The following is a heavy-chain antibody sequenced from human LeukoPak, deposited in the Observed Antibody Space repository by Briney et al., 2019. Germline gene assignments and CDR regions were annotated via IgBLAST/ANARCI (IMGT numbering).Heavy chain of an antibody. Sequence: GASVKISCKASGYTFTNYGISWFRQAPGQGLQWTGWISGYNGKTNYAQKFQGRVTMTTDTSTSTAYMELRSLRSDDTAVYYCARDMGYGGNVDYWGQGTLVTVSS. CDR2: ISGYNGKT. CDR3: ARDMGYGGNVDY. CDR1: GYTFTNYG. D-gene: IGHD4-23*01. V-gene: IGHV1-18*01. J-gene: IGHJ4*02.